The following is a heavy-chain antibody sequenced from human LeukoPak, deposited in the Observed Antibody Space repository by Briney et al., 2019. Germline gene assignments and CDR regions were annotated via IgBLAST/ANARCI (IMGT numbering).Heavy chain of an antibody. J-gene: IGHJ4*02. Sequence: GESLKISCKGSGYSFTSYWIGWVRQMPGKGLEWMGIIYPGDSDTRYSPSFQGQVTISADKSISTAYLQWSSLKASDTATYYCARHSCGGDCYSDVIDYWGQGTLVTVSS. V-gene: IGHV5-51*01. CDR3: ARHSCGGDCYSDVIDY. CDR1: GYSFTSYW. D-gene: IGHD2-21*02. CDR2: IYPGDSDT.